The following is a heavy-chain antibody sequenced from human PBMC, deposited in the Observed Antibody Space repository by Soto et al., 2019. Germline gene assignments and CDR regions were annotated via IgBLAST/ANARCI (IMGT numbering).Heavy chain of an antibody. Sequence: SLRLSCAASGFTFSSYGMHWVRQAPGKGLEWVAVIWYDGSNKYYADSVKGRFTISRDNSKNTLYLQMNSLRAEDTAVYYCARAMGYSGYDYGRFDYWGQGTLVTVSS. V-gene: IGHV3-33*08. CDR3: ARAMGYSGYDYGRFDY. CDR2: IWYDGSNK. J-gene: IGHJ4*02. D-gene: IGHD5-12*01. CDR1: GFTFSSYG.